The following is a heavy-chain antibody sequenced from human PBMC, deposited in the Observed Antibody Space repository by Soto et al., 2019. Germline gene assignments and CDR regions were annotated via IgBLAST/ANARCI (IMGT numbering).Heavy chain of an antibody. D-gene: IGHD5-12*01. CDR1: GYSFSNYW. Sequence: GESLKISCKGSGYSFSNYWINWVRQMPGKGLEWMGRIDPSDSYTNYSPSFQGHVTISADKSIISAYLQWSSLKASGTAMYYCARRPTMQEEEDVRHYYYAMDVWGQGTTVTVSS. V-gene: IGHV5-10-1*01. CDR3: ARRPTMQEEEDVRHYYYAMDV. CDR2: IDPSDSYT. J-gene: IGHJ6*02.